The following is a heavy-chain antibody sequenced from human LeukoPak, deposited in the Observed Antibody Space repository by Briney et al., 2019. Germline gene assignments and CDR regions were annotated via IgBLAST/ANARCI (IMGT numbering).Heavy chain of an antibody. CDR1: GYTFTSYG. J-gene: IGHJ3*02. D-gene: IGHD6-13*01. CDR2: ISAYNGNT. CDR3: ARSPRGQQLVLAAFDI. Sequence: ASVKVSCKASGYTFTSYGISWVRQAPGQGLEWMGWISAYNGNTNYAQKLQGRVTMTTDTSTSTAYMELRSLRSDDTAVYYCARSPRGQQLVLAAFDIWGQGTMVTVSS. V-gene: IGHV1-18*01.